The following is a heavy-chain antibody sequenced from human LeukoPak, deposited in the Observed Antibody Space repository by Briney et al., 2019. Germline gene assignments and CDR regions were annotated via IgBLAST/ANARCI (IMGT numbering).Heavy chain of an antibody. CDR3: ARDGKAAAYYYYMDV. V-gene: IGHV4-59*01. Sequence: SETLSLTCTVSGGSISSYYWSWIRQPPGKGLEWIGYIYYSGSTNYNPSLKSRVTISVDTSKNQFSLKLNSVTAADTAVYYCARDGKAAAYYYYMDVWGKGATVTVSS. D-gene: IGHD6-13*01. CDR2: IYYSGST. J-gene: IGHJ6*03. CDR1: GGSISSYY.